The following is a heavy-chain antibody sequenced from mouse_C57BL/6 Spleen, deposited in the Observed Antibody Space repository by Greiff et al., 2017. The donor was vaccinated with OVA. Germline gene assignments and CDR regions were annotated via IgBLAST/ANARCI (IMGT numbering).Heavy chain of an antibody. CDR1: GFTFSSYG. V-gene: IGHV5-6*01. CDR2: ISSGGSYT. CDR3: ARHPELFDY. Sequence: EVMLVESGGDLVKPGGSLKLSCAASGFTFSSYGMSWVRQTPDKRLEWVATISSGGSYTYYPDSVKGRFTISRDNAKNTLYLQMSSLKSEDTAMYYCARHPELFDYWGHGTTLTVSS. J-gene: IGHJ2*01.